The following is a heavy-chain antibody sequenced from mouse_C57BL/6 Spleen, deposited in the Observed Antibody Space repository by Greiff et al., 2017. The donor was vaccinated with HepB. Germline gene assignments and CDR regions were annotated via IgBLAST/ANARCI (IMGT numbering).Heavy chain of an antibody. J-gene: IGHJ1*03. V-gene: IGHV7-3*01. CDR3: ARSLYYGSSYWYFDV. Sequence: EVMLVESGGGLVQPGGSLSLSCAASGFTLTDYYMSWVRQPPGKALEWLGFIRNKANGYTTEYSASVKGRFTISRDNSQSILYLQMNALRAEDSATYYCARSLYYGSSYWYFDVWGTGTTVTVSS. D-gene: IGHD1-1*01. CDR2: IRNKANGYTT. CDR1: GFTLTDYY.